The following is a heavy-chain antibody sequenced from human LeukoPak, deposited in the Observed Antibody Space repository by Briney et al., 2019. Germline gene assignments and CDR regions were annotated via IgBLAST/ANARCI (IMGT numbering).Heavy chain of an antibody. CDR2: ISAYSGEK. CDR3: ARYSPSRTNSNSYYFETTKKNAFDI. J-gene: IGHJ3*02. CDR1: GYTFNNYG. V-gene: IGHV1-18*04. D-gene: IGHD3-22*01. Sequence: ASVKVSCKPSGYTFNNYGITWVRQAPGQGLEWMGWISAYSGEKDYAQKFQDRVTMTTDTTTKTAYMELRNLKSDDTAFYYCARYSPSRTNSNSYYFETTKKNAFDIWGEGTMATVSS.